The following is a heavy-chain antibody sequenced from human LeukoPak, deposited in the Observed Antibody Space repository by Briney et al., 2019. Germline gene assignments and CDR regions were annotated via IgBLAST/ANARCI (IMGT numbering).Heavy chain of an antibody. CDR3: ARGAGIAAAERLYYYYYGMDV. Sequence: GGSLRLSCAASGFTFSSYSMNWVRQAPGKGLEWVSSISSSSSYIYYADSVKGRFTISRDNAKNSLYLQMSSLRAEDTAVYYCARGAGIAAAERLYYYYYGMDVWGQGTTVTVSS. V-gene: IGHV3-21*01. CDR2: ISSSSSYI. J-gene: IGHJ6*02. D-gene: IGHD6-13*01. CDR1: GFTFSSYS.